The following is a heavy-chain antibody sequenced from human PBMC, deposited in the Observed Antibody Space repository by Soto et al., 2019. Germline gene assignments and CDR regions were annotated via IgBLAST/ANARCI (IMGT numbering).Heavy chain of an antibody. V-gene: IGHV4-31*03. CDR3: ARGGYYDSSGYYYGLDY. Sequence: SHTLSLTCTASSASISRAGYCLSWIRQHPGKGLEWIGYIYYSGSTYYHPSLKSRVTISVDTSKNQFSLRLSSVTAADTAVYYCARGGYYDSSGYYYGLDYWGQGTLVTVSS. D-gene: IGHD3-22*01. CDR2: IYYSGST. CDR1: SASISRAGYC. J-gene: IGHJ4*02.